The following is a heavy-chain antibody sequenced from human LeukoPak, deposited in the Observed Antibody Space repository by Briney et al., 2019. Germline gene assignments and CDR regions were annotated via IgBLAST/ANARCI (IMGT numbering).Heavy chain of an antibody. Sequence: ASVKVSCKASGYTFTGYYIHWVRQAPGQGLEWMAWMNPNSGGTSYAQKFQGRVTMTRDTSISTGYMELSRLRFDDTAVYYCAINKAAKSLDYWGQGTLVTVSS. CDR2: MNPNSGGT. J-gene: IGHJ4*02. D-gene: IGHD6-25*01. V-gene: IGHV1-2*02. CDR1: GYTFTGYY. CDR3: AINKAAKSLDY.